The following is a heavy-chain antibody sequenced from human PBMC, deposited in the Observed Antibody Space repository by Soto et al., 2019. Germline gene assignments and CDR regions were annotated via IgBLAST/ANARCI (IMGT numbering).Heavy chain of an antibody. V-gene: IGHV4-34*01. Sequence: SSDTLSLTCAVYCGPFSGCYWIWIRHPPGKGLEWIGEINHSGSTNYNPSLKSRVTISVDTSKNQFSLKLSSVTAADTAVYYCARGSVISTYFDFWSGYYDNWFDPWGQGTLVTVSS. CDR3: ARGSVISTYFDFWSGYYDNWFDP. D-gene: IGHD3-3*01. CDR2: INHSGST. J-gene: IGHJ5*02. CDR1: CGPFSGCY.